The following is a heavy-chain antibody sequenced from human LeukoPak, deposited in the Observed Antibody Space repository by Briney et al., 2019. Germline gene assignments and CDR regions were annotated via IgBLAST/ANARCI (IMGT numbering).Heavy chain of an antibody. V-gene: IGHV4-30-2*01. J-gene: IGHJ4*02. Sequence: SETLSLTCAVSGGSISSGGYSWSWIRQPPGKGLEWIGYIYHSGSTYYNPSLKSRVTISVDRSKNQFSLKLSSVTAADTAVYYCARGGPLIVATRFDYWGQGTLVTVSS. D-gene: IGHD5-12*01. CDR2: IYHSGST. CDR1: GGSISSGGYS. CDR3: ARGGPLIVATRFDY.